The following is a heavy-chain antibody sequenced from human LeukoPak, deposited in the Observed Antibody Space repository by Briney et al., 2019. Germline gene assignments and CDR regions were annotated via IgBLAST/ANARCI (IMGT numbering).Heavy chain of an antibody. CDR2: IIPIFGTA. CDR1: GGTFSSYA. J-gene: IGHJ5*02. D-gene: IGHD1-7*01. V-gene: IGHV1-69*05. CDR3: ARDNYAGANWFDP. Sequence: SVKVSCKASGGTFSSYAISWVRQAPGQGLEWMGGIIPIFGTANYAQKFQGRVTITTDESTSTAYMELRSLRSEDTAVYYCARDNYAGANWFDPWGQGTLVTVSS.